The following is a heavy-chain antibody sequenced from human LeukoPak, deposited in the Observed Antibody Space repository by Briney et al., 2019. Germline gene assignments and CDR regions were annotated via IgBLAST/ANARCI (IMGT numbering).Heavy chain of an antibody. CDR3: ARTTEGGYTYDYFYYYYMDV. CDR2: SSYNGNT. V-gene: IGHV4-59*01. J-gene: IGHJ6*03. D-gene: IGHD5-18*01. CDR1: GAYFTNYY. Sequence: SETLSLTCTVSGAYFTNYYWSFIRQPPGKGLEWIGFSSYNGNTNYNPSLKSRVTISVDTSKNQFSLKLSSVTAADTAVYYCARTTEGGYTYDYFYYYYMDVWGKGTTVTISS.